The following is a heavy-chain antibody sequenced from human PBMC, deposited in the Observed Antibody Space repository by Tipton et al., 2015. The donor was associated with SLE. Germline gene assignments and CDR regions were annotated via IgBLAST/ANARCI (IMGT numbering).Heavy chain of an antibody. CDR3: ARDCTTGVRYTTSFDY. CDR1: GGSFSDYS. CDR2: INHSGST. Sequence: TLSLTCAVYGGSFSDYSWSWIRQPPGKGLEWIGEINHSGSTNYNPSLKSRVTISIDTSKNQFSLRLSSVTAADTAVYYCARDCTTGVRYTTSFDYWGQGTLVTVSP. J-gene: IGHJ4*02. D-gene: IGHD2-8*01. V-gene: IGHV4-34*01.